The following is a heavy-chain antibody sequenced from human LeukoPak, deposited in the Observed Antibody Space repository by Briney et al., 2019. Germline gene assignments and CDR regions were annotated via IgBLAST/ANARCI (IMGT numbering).Heavy chain of an antibody. Sequence: PSETLSLTCTVSGGSISSSSYYWGWIRQPPGKGLEWIGTIYYSGSTYFNPSLKSRLTISVDTSKNQFSLKLSSVTAADTAVYYCARLAITYSSSYYFDYWGQGTLVTASS. J-gene: IGHJ4*02. CDR1: GGSISSSSYY. V-gene: IGHV4-39*01. CDR3: ARLAITYSSSYYFDY. CDR2: IYYSGST. D-gene: IGHD6-6*01.